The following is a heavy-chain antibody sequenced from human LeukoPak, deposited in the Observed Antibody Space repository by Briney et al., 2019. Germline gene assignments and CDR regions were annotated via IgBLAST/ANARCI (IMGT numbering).Heavy chain of an antibody. CDR2: ISNGGHNT. D-gene: IGHD5-12*01. Sequence: GGSLRLSCAASGISFNNYGMSWVRQAPGKGLEWVSSISNGGHNTYYADSVRGRFTISRDNSKNTLYLQMDSLRAADTAVYYCAKVISSYSGYDSYCGQGTLVTVSS. CDR3: AKVISSYSGYDSY. J-gene: IGHJ4*02. V-gene: IGHV3-23*01. CDR1: GISFNNYG.